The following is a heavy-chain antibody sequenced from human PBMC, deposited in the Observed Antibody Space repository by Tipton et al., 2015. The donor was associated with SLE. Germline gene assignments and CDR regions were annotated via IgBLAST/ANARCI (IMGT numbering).Heavy chain of an antibody. CDR2: IFSDGSRT. V-gene: IGHV3-74*01. CDR3: ARGDYVGYYLDY. Sequence: SLRLSCAASGFTFSSYWMHWVRQATGKGLVWVSRIFSDGSRTSYADSVQGRFTISRDNAKNTLYLLLNSLRAEDTAVYYCARGDYVGYYLDYWGQVTLVTVSS. CDR1: GFTFSSYW. D-gene: IGHD3-10*02. J-gene: IGHJ4*02.